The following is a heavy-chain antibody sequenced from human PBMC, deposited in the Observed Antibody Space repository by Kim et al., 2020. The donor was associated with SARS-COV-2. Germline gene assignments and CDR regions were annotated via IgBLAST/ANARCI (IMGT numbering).Heavy chain of an antibody. V-gene: IGHV4-31*03. CDR2: IYYSGSA. Sequence: SETLSLTCSVSGAFLSSGGAHWSWLRQQPGKAPEWIGYIYYSGSASFNPSFESRLSMSIDTSKGQFSLTLSSLTAADTAVYFCARFGGGYLGVWGQGILVTVS. CDR3: ARFGGGYLGV. J-gene: IGHJ4*02. D-gene: IGHD3-10*01. CDR1: GAFLSSGGAH.